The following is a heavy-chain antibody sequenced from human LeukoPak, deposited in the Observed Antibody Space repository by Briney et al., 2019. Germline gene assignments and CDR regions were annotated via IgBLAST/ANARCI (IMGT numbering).Heavy chain of an antibody. V-gene: IGHV3-7*01. CDR3: ARDPGSSSFDL. CDR2: INQDGSVT. CDR1: GFSFSSYW. Sequence: SGGSLRLSCTASGFSFSSYWMSWVRQTPEKGLEFVANINQDGSVTNYVDSLKGRCTISRDNAKKSLYLEIRSLRADDTALYYCARDPGSSSFDLWGQGTLVTVSS. D-gene: IGHD6-13*01. J-gene: IGHJ4*02.